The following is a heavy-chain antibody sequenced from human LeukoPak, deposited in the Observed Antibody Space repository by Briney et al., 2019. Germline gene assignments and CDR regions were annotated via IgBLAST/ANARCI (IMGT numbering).Heavy chain of an antibody. D-gene: IGHD3-22*01. CDR1: GFSFSSYN. V-gene: IGHV3-21*01. CDR3: ARDRGYDSGGYWQKYFDY. Sequence: GGSLRLSCAASGFSFSSYNMNWVRLTPGKGLEWVSSITSSSTYTFYADSVKGRFTISRDNAKNSLDLEMNGLRDEDTAVYYCARDRGYDSGGYWQKYFDYWGQGILVTVSS. J-gene: IGHJ4*02. CDR2: ITSSSTYT.